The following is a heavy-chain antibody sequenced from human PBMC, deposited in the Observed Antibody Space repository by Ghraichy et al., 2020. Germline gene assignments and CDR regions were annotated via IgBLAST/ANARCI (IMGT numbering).Heavy chain of an antibody. CDR2: IGTGGDT. D-gene: IGHD6-13*01. CDR1: GFSFTSYD. CDR3: TRGGSNWASQSFDL. Sequence: ESLRLSCAASGFSFTSYDFHWVRQATGKGLEWVSAIGTGGDTYYIDSVKGRFTMSREDAKNSVYLQMNSLTAGDTALYYCTRGGSNWASQSFDLWGRGTLVTVSS. J-gene: IGHJ2*01. V-gene: IGHV3-13*01.